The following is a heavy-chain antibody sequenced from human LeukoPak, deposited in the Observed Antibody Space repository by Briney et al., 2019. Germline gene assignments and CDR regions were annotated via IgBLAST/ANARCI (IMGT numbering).Heavy chain of an antibody. Sequence: SGGSLRLSCAASGFTFSSYGMHWVRQVPGKRPVWVSRINDDGSDTIYADSVRGRFTISRDDVKNTVYLQMNNLRAEDTAVYYCVRGGPSTWSWGQGTLVTVSS. V-gene: IGHV3-74*01. CDR1: GFTFSSYG. CDR2: INDDGSDT. CDR3: VRGGPSTWS. D-gene: IGHD2-15*01. J-gene: IGHJ5*02.